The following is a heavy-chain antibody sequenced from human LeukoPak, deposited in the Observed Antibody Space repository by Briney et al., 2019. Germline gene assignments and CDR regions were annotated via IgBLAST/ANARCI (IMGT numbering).Heavy chain of an antibody. Sequence: VLLGRTYYRSKWYNEYAISVKIPITINPDTSKNQFSLQLNSVTPEDTAVYYCARGGGAVDYWGQGTLVTVSS. CDR2: TYYRSKWYN. J-gene: IGHJ4*02. V-gene: IGHV6-1*01. D-gene: IGHD3-16*01. CDR3: ARGGGAVDY.